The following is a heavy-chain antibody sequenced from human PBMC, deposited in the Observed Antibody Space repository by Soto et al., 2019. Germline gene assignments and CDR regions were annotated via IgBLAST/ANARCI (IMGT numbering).Heavy chain of an antibody. D-gene: IGHD3-3*01. Sequence: GGSLRLSCAASGFTFSSYAMHWVRQAPGKGLEWVAVISYDGSNKYYADSVKGRFTISRDNSKNTLYLQMNSLRAEDTAVYYCARDHESVRFLEWLFSVWFDPWGQGTLVTVSS. J-gene: IGHJ5*02. V-gene: IGHV3-30-3*01. CDR2: ISYDGSNK. CDR3: ARDHESVRFLEWLFSVWFDP. CDR1: GFTFSSYA.